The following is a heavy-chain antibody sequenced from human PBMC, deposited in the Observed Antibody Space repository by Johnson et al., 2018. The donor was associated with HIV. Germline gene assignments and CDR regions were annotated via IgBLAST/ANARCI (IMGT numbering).Heavy chain of an antibody. Sequence: EVQLVESGGGLVQPGGSTRLSCVASGFAFSTYDMHWVRQVPGKGLQWVAAIGTKADTYYPASVKVRFTISRDNSKNTLYLQMNSLRVEDTAVYYCVKCIWGSSLIDVFDIWGQGTMVTVSS. CDR3: VKCIWGSSLIDVFDI. V-gene: IGHV3-13*01. CDR2: IGTKADT. D-gene: IGHD3-16*01. CDR1: GFAFSTYD. J-gene: IGHJ3*02.